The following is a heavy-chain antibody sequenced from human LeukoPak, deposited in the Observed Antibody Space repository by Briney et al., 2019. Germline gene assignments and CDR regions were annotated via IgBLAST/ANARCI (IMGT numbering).Heavy chain of an antibody. D-gene: IGHD3-10*01. CDR3: ARIGLGVSFGSGFDY. J-gene: IGHJ4*02. Sequence: GGSLRLSCVASGFSQRGYAMHWVRQAPGKGGLEWVTMISYDGRDQYYADSGKGRFTISRDDSKNTLFLQMNSLRVEDTAMYHCARIGLGVSFGSGFDYWGQGTLVTVTS. CDR1: GFSQRGYA. CDR2: ISYDGRDQ. V-gene: IGHV3-30-3*01.